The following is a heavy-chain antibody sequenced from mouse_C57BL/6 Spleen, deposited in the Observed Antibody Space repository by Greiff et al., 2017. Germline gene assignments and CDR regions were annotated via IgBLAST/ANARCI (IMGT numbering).Heavy chain of an antibody. CDR2: INPNYGTN. V-gene: IGHV1-39*01. CDR3: ARSGYGSSHFDY. CDR1: GYSFTDYN. Sequence: VQLQQSGPELVKPGASVKISCKASGYSFTDYNMNWVKQSNGKSLEWIGVINPNYGTNSYNQKFKCKATLTVDQSSSTADMQLNSLTSEDSAVYYCARSGYGSSHFDYWGQGTTLTVSS. J-gene: IGHJ2*01. D-gene: IGHD1-1*01.